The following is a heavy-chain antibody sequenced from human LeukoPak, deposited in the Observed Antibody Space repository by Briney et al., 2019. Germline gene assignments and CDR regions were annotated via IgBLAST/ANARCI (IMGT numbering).Heavy chain of an antibody. Sequence: GASVKVSCKASGYTFTGYYMHWVRQAPGQGLEWMGWINPISGGTNYAQKFQGWVTMTRDTSISTAYMELSRLRSDDTAVYYCARDRYFDWLLGGYYYGMDVWGQGTTVTVSS. D-gene: IGHD3-9*01. CDR2: INPISGGT. CDR3: ARDRYFDWLLGGYYYGMDV. J-gene: IGHJ6*02. CDR1: GYTFTGYY. V-gene: IGHV1-2*04.